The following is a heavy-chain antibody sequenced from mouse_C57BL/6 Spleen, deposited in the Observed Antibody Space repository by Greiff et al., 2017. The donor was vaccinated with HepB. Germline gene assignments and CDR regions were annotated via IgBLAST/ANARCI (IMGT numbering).Heavy chain of an antibody. J-gene: IGHJ3*01. D-gene: IGHD2-4*01. CDR3: AHDDYDGGFDY. CDR1: GYTFTSFW. V-gene: IGHV1-52*01. CDR2: IDPSDSET. Sequence: QVQLQQSGAELVRPGSSVKLSCKASGYTFTSFWMHWVKQRPIQGLEWIGNIDPSDSETHYNQKFKDKATLTVDKSSSTAYMQLSSLTSEDSAVYYCAHDDYDGGFDYWGQGTLVTVSA.